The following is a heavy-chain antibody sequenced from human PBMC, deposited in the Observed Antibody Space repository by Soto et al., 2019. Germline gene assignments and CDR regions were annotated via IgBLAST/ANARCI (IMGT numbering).Heavy chain of an antibody. V-gene: IGHV3-30*18. CDR2: ISYDGILK. CDR3: AKDSSRVVPAAIIDY. Sequence: SLRLSCEASGFTFSAFGMHWVRQAPGKGLEWVAIISYDGILKYYADSVKGRFTISRDTSKSALYLQMNSLRPEDTAVYYCAKDSSRVVPAAIIDYWGQGTLVTVSS. J-gene: IGHJ4*02. CDR1: GFTFSAFG. D-gene: IGHD2-2*02.